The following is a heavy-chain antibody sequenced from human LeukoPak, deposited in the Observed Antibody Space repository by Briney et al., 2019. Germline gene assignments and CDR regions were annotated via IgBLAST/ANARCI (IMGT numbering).Heavy chain of an antibody. V-gene: IGHV4-34*01. D-gene: IGHD2-2*01. CDR1: GGSFSGYY. Sequence: ASETLSLTCAVYGGSFSGYYWSWIRQPPGKGLEWIGEINHSGSTNYNPSLKSRVTISVEQSKNQFSLKLSSGTAAETAVYYCARATPRQLPGIWGQGTLVTVSS. CDR2: INHSGST. J-gene: IGHJ4*02. CDR3: ARATPRQLPGI.